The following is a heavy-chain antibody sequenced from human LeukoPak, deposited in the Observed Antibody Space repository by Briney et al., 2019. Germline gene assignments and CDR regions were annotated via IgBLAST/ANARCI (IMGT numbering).Heavy chain of an antibody. CDR2: IYHSGST. V-gene: IGHV4-30-2*02. D-gene: IGHD3-10*01. CDR1: GGSISSGGYY. Sequence: PSETLSLTCTVSGGSISSGGYYWSWIRQPPGKGLEWIGYIYHSGSTYYNPSLKSRVTISVDKSKNQFSLKLSSVTAADTAVYYCASFSMVRGVPNGMDVWGQGTTVTVSS. J-gene: IGHJ6*02. CDR3: ASFSMVRGVPNGMDV.